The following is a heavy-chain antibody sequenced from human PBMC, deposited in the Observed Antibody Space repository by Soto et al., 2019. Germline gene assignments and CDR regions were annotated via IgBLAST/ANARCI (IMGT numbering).Heavy chain of an antibody. CDR1: GCTFSSYA. D-gene: IGHD6-13*01. V-gene: IGHV1-69*13. J-gene: IGHJ4*02. Sequence: SVKVSCKASGCTFSSYAIDWVRQAPGQGLEWMGWIIPIFGTANYAQKFQGRVTITADESTSTAYMELSSLRSEDTAVYYCARDNSRAAAGTGFDYWGQGILVTVSS. CDR3: ARDNSRAAAGTGFDY. CDR2: IIPIFGTA.